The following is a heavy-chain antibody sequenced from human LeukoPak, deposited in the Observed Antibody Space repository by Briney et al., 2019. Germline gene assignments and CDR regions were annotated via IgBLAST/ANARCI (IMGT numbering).Heavy chain of an antibody. D-gene: IGHD6-13*01. V-gene: IGHV3-30*02. CDR2: IRYDGSIK. CDR1: GFTFSDYG. Sequence: GGSLRLSSAASGFTFSDYGMVWVRQAPGKGLEWVAFIRYDGSIKYYTDSVKDRFTVSRDNSKNTLYLQMNSLRAEDTAVYYCARARIPIAAAPFDYWGQGTLVTVSS. CDR3: ARARIPIAAAPFDY. J-gene: IGHJ4*02.